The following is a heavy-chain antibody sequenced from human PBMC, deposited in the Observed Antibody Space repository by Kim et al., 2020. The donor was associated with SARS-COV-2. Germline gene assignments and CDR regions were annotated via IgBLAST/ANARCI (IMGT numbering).Heavy chain of an antibody. V-gene: IGHV4-30-2*04. CDR3: ARDQSMAAVYY. J-gene: IGHJ4*02. Sequence: TYYNPSLKSRVTISVDTSKNQFSLKLSSVTAADTAVYYCARDQSMAAVYYWGQGTLVTVSS. CDR2: T. D-gene: IGHD6-25*01.